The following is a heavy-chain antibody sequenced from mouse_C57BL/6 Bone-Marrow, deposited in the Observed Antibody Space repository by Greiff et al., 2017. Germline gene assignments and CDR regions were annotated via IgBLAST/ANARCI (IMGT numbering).Heavy chain of an antibody. J-gene: IGHJ4*01. Sequence: QVQLKESGAELVRPGTSVKMSCKASGYTFTNYWIGWAKQRPGHGLEWIGDIYPGGGYTNYTEKFKGKATLNADKSSSTSYMQFSSLTSEDSAIYYCARSGSKGAMDYWGQGTSVTVSS. CDR2: IYPGGGYT. D-gene: IGHD1-3*01. CDR3: ARSGSKGAMDY. CDR1: GYTFTNYW. V-gene: IGHV1-63*01.